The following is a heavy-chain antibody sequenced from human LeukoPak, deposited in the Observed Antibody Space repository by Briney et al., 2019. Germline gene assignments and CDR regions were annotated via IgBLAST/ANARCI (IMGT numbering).Heavy chain of an antibody. Sequence: PGGSLRLSCAASGFTFSSYGMHWVRQAPGKGLEWVAVIWYDGSNKYYADSVKGRFTISRDNSKNTLYLQMNSLRAEDTAVYYCARGAASGVEYFQHWGQGTLVTVSS. J-gene: IGHJ1*01. V-gene: IGHV3-33*01. CDR1: GFTFSSYG. D-gene: IGHD3-3*01. CDR2: IWYDGSNK. CDR3: ARGAASGVEYFQH.